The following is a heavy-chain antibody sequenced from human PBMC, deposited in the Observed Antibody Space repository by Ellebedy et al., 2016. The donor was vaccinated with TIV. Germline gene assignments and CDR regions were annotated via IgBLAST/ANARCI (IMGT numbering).Heavy chain of an antibody. V-gene: IGHV3-30-3*01. Sequence: GESLKISCVASGFSLSSFVMHWVRQTPGKGSEWVAVISSEGSNNGIYADSVKGRFTISRDNSKNTVYLQMSSLRPEDTAVYYCAREWYSSGHAATVNYWGQGTLVTVSS. CDR2: ISSEGSNN. CDR3: AREWYSSGHAATVNY. D-gene: IGHD3-22*01. J-gene: IGHJ4*02. CDR1: GFSLSSFV.